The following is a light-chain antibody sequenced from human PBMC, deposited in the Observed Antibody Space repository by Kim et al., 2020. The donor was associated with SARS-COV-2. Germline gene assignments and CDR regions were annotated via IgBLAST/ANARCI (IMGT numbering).Light chain of an antibody. Sequence: GQRVTISCSGTTSNIGYNTVTWYQHLPGTAPKLLIYTNNQRPSGVPDRFSGSKSGTSASLAISGLQSEDEANYYCAAWDDSLTGVVFGGGTQLTVL. CDR2: TNN. CDR3: AAWDDSLTGVV. J-gene: IGLJ2*01. CDR1: TSNIGYNT. V-gene: IGLV1-44*01.